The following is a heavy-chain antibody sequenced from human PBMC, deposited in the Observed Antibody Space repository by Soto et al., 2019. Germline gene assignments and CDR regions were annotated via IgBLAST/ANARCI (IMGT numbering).Heavy chain of an antibody. CDR3: ARESFSASPNFFDY. J-gene: IGHJ4*02. D-gene: IGHD3-16*01. V-gene: IGHV3-48*03. Sequence: SCAVSGFSFTNYEMNWVRQAPGKGLEWIAYIGLSGDTIYYADSVKGRFTISRDHAKNSLELQVNSLRADDTALYYCARESFSASPNFFDYWGRGTQVTVSS. CDR1: GFSFTNYE. CDR2: IGLSGDTI.